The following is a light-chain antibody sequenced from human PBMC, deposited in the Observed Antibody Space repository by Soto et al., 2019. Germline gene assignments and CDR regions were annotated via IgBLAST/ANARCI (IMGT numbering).Light chain of an antibody. CDR2: GAS. V-gene: IGKV3-15*01. CDR3: QQYNNWPMYT. CDR1: QSVSSN. J-gene: IGKJ2*01. Sequence: EIVMTQSPATLSVSPRERATLSCRASQSVSSNFAWYQQKPGQAPRLLIYGASTRATGIPARFSGSGSGTEFTLTISSLQSEDFAVYYCQQYNNWPMYTFGQGTKLEIK.